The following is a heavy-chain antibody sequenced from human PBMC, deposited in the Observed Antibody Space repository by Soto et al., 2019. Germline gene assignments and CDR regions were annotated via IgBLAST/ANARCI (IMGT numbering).Heavy chain of an antibody. V-gene: IGHV3-23*01. CDR3: ARGSSELGY. CDR2: ISTSGSGT. J-gene: IGHJ4*02. D-gene: IGHD3-10*01. Sequence: EVQLLESGGGLVQPGGSLRLSCVVSGFTFSSHSMSWVRQAPGKGLEWVSSISTSGSGTYHADSVKGRFAISRDNSKNTPVLQMNSLRAEDTAEEYCARGSSELGYWGQGTLVTGSS. CDR1: GFTFSSHS.